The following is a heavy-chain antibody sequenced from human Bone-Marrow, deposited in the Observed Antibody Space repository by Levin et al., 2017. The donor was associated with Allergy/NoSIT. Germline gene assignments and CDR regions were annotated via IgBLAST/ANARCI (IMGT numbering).Heavy chain of an antibody. D-gene: IGHD3-22*01. CDR1: GGSISTYY. V-gene: IGHV4-59*01. CDR2: IYNSRNT. CDR3: ARSYYSDRSGFDY. J-gene: IGHJ4*02. Sequence: SCTVSGGSISTYYWSWIRQPPGKGLEWVGFIYNSRNTNYNPSLKSRVTISVDTSKNQFSLRLSSVTAADTAIYYCARSYYSDRSGFDYWGQGALVTVSS.